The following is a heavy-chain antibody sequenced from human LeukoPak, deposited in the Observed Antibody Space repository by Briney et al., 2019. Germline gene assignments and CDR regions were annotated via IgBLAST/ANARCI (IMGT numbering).Heavy chain of an antibody. CDR1: GFTFSDYY. CDR3: ARGYYYGSGSQFFDY. J-gene: IGHJ4*02. V-gene: IGHV3-7*01. Sequence: GGSLRLSCAASGFTFSDYYMSWIRQAPGKGLEWVANIKQDGSEKYYVDAVKGRFTISRDNAKNSLYLQMNSLRAEDTAVYYCARGYYYGSGSQFFDYWGQGTLVTVSS. D-gene: IGHD3-10*01. CDR2: IKQDGSEK.